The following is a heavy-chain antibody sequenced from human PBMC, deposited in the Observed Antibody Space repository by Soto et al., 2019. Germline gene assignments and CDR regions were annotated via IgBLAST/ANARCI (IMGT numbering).Heavy chain of an antibody. CDR3: ARGIFGSGTANDY. CDR1: GFTFSGSW. CDR2: INGDGSGT. J-gene: IGHJ4*02. V-gene: IGHV3-74*01. Sequence: EVQLVESGGGLVQPGGSLRLSCAASGFTFSGSWMHWVRQAPGKGLVWVSRINGDGSGTSYADFVKGRFTISRDDAKNKLFLQMKGLRAEDTAVYYCARGIFGSGTANDYWGQGTLVTVSS. D-gene: IGHD3-10*01.